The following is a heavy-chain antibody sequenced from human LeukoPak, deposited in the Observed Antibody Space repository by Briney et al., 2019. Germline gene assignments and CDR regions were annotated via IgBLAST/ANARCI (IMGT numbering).Heavy chain of an antibody. CDR3: ARERGQLSVLDY. CDR2: IKQDGSEK. CDR1: GFTFSCYW. Sequence: GGSLRLSCAASGFTFSCYWMSWVRQAPGKGLEWVANIKQDGSEKYYVDSVKGRFTISRDNAKNSLYLQMNSLRAEDTAVYYCARERGQLSVLDYWGQGTLVTVSS. J-gene: IGHJ4*02. V-gene: IGHV3-7*03. D-gene: IGHD2-2*01.